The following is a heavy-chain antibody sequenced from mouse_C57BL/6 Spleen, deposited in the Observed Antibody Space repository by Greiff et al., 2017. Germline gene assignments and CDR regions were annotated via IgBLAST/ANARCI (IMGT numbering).Heavy chain of an antibody. CDR3: ANYYGSIYYWYFDV. V-gene: IGHV1-55*01. J-gene: IGHJ1*03. Sequence: VQLQQPGAELVKPGASVKMSCKASGYTFTSYWITWVKQRPGQGLEWIGDIYPGSGSTNYNEKFKSKATLTVETSSSTAYMQLSSLTSEDSAVYYCANYYGSIYYWYFDVGGTGTTVTVSS. CDR2: IYPGSGST. D-gene: IGHD1-1*01. CDR1: GYTFTSYW.